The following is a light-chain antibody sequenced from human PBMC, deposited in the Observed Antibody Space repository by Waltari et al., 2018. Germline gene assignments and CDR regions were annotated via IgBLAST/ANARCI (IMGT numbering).Light chain of an antibody. CDR3: SSYTTSGTVI. CDR1: SSDIGGYNY. CDR2: DVS. V-gene: IGLV2-14*03. Sequence: QSALTQPASMSGSPGQSLTISCTGTSSDIGGYNYVSWYQQHQGKAPKLMIYDVSNRPSGVSPRFSGSKSGNTASLTISGLQAEDEADYYCSSYTTSGTVIFGGGTKLTVL. J-gene: IGLJ2*01.